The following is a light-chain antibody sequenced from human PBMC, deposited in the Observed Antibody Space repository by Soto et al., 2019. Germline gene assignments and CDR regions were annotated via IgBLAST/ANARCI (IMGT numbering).Light chain of an antibody. V-gene: IGLV2-14*01. Sequence: QSVLTQPAFVSGSPGQSITISCTGTSSDVGGYNYVSWYQHPPGKAPKLMISEVSNRPSGVSNRFSGSKSGNTASLTISGFQAEDEADYYCSSYKSTSTRVFGTGTKVTVL. CDR3: SSYKSTSTRV. CDR1: SSDVGGYNY. CDR2: EVS. J-gene: IGLJ1*01.